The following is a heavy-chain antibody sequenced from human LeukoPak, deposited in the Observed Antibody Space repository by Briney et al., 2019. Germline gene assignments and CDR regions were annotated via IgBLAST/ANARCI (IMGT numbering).Heavy chain of an antibody. J-gene: IGHJ4*02. V-gene: IGHV4-38-2*02. CDR3: AREGVAGAGTPAVY. D-gene: IGHD6-19*01. CDR1: GHPISSGYY. CDR2: FYHRGNT. Sequence: PSDTLSLTCAVSGHPISSGYYWGWIQPPPGKGLEWIGSFYHRGNTYYNPSLKSRVTISVDSSKNQFSLKLRSVTAVDTAVYVCAREGVAGAGTPAVYWGQGTLVTVSS.